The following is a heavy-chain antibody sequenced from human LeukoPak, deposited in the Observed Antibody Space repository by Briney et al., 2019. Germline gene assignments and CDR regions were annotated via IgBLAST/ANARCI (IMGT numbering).Heavy chain of an antibody. D-gene: IGHD3-22*01. CDR1: GYSISSGYY. Sequence: SETLSLTCTVSGYSISSGYYWGWIRQSPGKGLEWIGNIYYSGSTYYNPSLKSRVTISVDTSKNQFFLKLSSVTAADTAVYYCARVTRYYYDSSGYYDYWGQGTLVTVSS. J-gene: IGHJ4*02. V-gene: IGHV4-38-2*02. CDR2: IYYSGST. CDR3: ARVTRYYYDSSGYYDY.